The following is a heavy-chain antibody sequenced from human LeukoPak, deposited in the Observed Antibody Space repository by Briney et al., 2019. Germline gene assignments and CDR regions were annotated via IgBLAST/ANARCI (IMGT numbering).Heavy chain of an antibody. D-gene: IGHD3-16*01. V-gene: IGHV3-23*01. CDR2: ISGSGGST. J-gene: IGHJ6*03. CDR3: AKVGGFGTTDYYYYYMDV. CDR1: GFTFSSYS. Sequence: GGSPRLSCAASGFTFSSYSMSWVRQAPGKGLEWVSAISGSGGSTYYADSVKGGFTISRDNSKNTLYLQMNSLRAEDTAVYYCAKVGGFGTTDYYYYYMDVWGKGTTVTISS.